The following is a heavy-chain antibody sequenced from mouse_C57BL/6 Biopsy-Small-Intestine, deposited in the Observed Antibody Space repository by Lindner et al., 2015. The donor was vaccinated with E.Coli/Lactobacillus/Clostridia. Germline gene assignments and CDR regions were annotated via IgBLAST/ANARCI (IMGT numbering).Heavy chain of an antibody. Sequence: SVKVSCKASGYVFDFYYMHWVRQAPGQGLEWMGWIDPSRGGTNYAQKFQGRVTMNADTSINTAYMELTRLTSDDTAVYYCAKDGTHAREQLANWGQGTLVTVSS. V-gene: IGHV1-66*01. CDR1: GYVFDFYY. J-gene: IGHJ4*01. CDR3: AKDGTHAREQLAN. D-gene: IGHD4-1*01. CDR2: IDPSRGGT.